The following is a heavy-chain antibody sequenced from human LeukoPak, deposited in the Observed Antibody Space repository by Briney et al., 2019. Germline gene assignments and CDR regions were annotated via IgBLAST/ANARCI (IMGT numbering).Heavy chain of an antibody. CDR2: INPTTGST. CDR3: ARDLNPQSIGMRAFDI. CDR1: GYTFTNFY. Sequence: ASVKVSCKASGYTFTNFYLHWVRQAPGQGLEWMGIINPTTGSTTYAQKFQGRVTTTRDMSTSTVYMELSSLRSEDTAVYFCARDLNPQSIGMRAFDIWGQGTMVTASS. J-gene: IGHJ3*02. V-gene: IGHV1-46*01. D-gene: IGHD1-14*01.